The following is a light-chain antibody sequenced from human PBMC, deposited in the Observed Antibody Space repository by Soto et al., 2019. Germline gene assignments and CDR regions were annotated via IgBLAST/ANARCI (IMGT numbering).Light chain of an antibody. CDR2: GAS. CDR1: QSVSSY. J-gene: IGKJ1*01. CDR3: QHYYTSYTT. V-gene: IGKV3-20*01. Sequence: EIVFTQSPATLSSSPGERSTLSFRASQSVSSYLAWYQQKPGQXPRXXIFGASTRATGIPDRFSGSGSGTDLTITISRLEPEDFEVYYCQHYYTSYTTFGQGTKVDIK.